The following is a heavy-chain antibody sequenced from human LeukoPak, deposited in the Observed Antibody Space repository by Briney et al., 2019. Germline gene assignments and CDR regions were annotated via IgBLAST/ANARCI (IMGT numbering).Heavy chain of an antibody. CDR1: GHTFNIHY. D-gene: IGHD3-10*01. Sequence: ASVKISCKASGHTFNIHYMHWVRQAPGQGLEWMGWINPNSGGTNYAQKFQGRVTMTRDTSISTAYMELSRLRSDDTAVYYCARGNPSRGAFDIWGQGTMVTISS. CDR3: ARGNPSRGAFDI. J-gene: IGHJ3*02. V-gene: IGHV1-2*02. CDR2: INPNSGGT.